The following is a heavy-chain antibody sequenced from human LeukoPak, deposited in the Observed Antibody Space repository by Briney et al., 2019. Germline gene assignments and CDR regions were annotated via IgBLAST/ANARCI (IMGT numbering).Heavy chain of an antibody. V-gene: IGHV1-69*05. Sequence: SVKVSCKASGGTFSSYAISWVRQAPGQGLEWMVRIIPIFGTANYAQKFQGRVTITTDESTSTAYMELSSLRSEDTAVYYCARDPPDSYSSGWYYFDYWGQGTLVTVSS. CDR1: GGTFSSYA. CDR2: IIPIFGTA. D-gene: IGHD6-19*01. CDR3: ARDPPDSYSSGWYYFDY. J-gene: IGHJ4*02.